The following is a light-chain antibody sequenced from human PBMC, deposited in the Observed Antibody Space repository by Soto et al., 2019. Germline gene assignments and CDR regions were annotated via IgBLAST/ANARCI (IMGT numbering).Light chain of an antibody. CDR2: DNN. J-gene: IGLJ2*01. V-gene: IGLV1-51*01. CDR3: GTWDSSLSAVV. CDR1: SSNIGDNY. Sequence: QPVLTQPPSVSAAPGQKVTISCSGSSSNIGDNYVSWYQQLPGTAPKLLIYDNNKRPSGIPARFSGSKSGTSATLGITGLQTGDEGDYYCGTWDSSLSAVVFGGGTQLTVL.